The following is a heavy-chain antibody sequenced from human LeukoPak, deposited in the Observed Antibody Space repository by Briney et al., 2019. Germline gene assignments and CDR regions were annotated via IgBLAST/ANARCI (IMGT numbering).Heavy chain of an antibody. Sequence: GASLKVCCKASGYTFTSSDINWVRQATGQGLKWMGWMNPNSGNTGYAQKFQGRVTMTRNTSISTTYMELRSLRSDDTAVYYCARDLDSGSSSSPDYWGQGTLVTVSS. V-gene: IGHV1-8*01. D-gene: IGHD1-26*01. J-gene: IGHJ4*02. CDR2: MNPNSGNT. CDR1: GYTFTSSD. CDR3: ARDLDSGSSSSPDY.